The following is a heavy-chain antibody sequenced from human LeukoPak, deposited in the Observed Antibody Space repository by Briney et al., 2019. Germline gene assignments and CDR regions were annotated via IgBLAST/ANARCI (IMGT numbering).Heavy chain of an antibody. CDR3: VRDGSSWGNFDY. D-gene: IGHD7-27*01. CDR1: GFTFSSYS. J-gene: IGHJ4*02. CDR2: LSSSSSVI. V-gene: IGHV3-48*01. Sequence: PGGSLRLSCAASGFTFSSYSMNWVRQAPGKGLEWVSYLSSSSSVIYHADSVKGRFTISRDNAKNSLYLQMNSLRTEDTAVYYCVRDGSSWGNFDYWGQGTLVSVSS.